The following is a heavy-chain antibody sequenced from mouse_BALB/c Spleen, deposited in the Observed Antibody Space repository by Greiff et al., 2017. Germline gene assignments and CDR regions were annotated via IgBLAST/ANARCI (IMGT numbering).Heavy chain of an antibody. CDR3: ARRGGKDYFDY. V-gene: IGHV5-12-1*01. D-gene: IGHD1-1*02. CDR1: GFAFSRYD. CDR2: ISRGGGST. J-gene: IGHJ2*01. Sequence: EVKVVGSGGGLVKPGGSLKLSCAASGFAFSRYDMSWGRQTPEKRLGGVAYISRGGGSTYYPDTVKGRFTISRDNAKNTLYLQMSSLKSEDTAMYYCARRGGKDYFDYWGQGTTLTVSS.